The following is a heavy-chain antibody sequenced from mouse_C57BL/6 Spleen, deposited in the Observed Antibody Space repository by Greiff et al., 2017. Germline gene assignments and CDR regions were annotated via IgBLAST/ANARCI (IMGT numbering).Heavy chain of an antibody. CDR2: IDPSDSYT. D-gene: IGHD1-1*01. V-gene: IGHV1-59*01. CDR1: GYTFTSYW. J-gene: IGHJ2*01. Sequence: QVQLQQPGAELVRPGTSVKLSCKASGYTFTSYWMHWVKQRPGQGLEWIGVIDPSDSYTNYNQKFKGKATLTVDTSSSTAYMQLSSLTSEDSAVYYCARRLRYEEEYFDYWGQGTTLTVSS. CDR3: ARRLRYEEEYFDY.